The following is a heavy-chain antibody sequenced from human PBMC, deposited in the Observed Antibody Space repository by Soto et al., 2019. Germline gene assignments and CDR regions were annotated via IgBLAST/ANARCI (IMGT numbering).Heavy chain of an antibody. J-gene: IGHJ2*01. CDR2: ISSSGSTI. D-gene: IGHD3-22*01. V-gene: IGHV3-11*01. CDR3: ARAPLYYYDSSGYTYFDL. Sequence: QVQLVESGGGLVKPGGSLRLSCAASGFTFSDYYMSWIRQAPGKGLEWVSYISSSGSTIYYADSVKGRFTISRDNAKNSLYLQMNSLIAEDTAVYYCARAPLYYYDSSGYTYFDLWGRGTLVTVSS. CDR1: GFTFSDYY.